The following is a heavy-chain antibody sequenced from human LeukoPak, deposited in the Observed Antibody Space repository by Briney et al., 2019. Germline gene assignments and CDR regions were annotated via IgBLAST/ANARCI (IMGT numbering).Heavy chain of an antibody. CDR2: IYTSGNT. D-gene: IGHD7-27*01. CDR1: GDSISSGNYY. J-gene: IGHJ3*02. Sequence: SETLSLTCTVSGDSISSGNYYWTWIRQPAGKGLEWIGRIYTSGNTNYNPSLKSQVTISMVTSKNQFSLNLNSVTAADTAVYYCARDRAGDSFDIWGQGTMVTVSS. CDR3: ARDRAGDSFDI. V-gene: IGHV4-61*02.